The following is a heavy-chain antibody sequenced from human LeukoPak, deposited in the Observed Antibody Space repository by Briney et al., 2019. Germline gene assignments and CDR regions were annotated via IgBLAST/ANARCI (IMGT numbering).Heavy chain of an antibody. Sequence: SSETLSLTCTVSGGSTSSGDYYWSWIRQPPGKGLEWIGYIYYSGGTYYNPSLKSRVTISVDTSKNQFSLKLSSVTAADTAVYYCARAVDYNWFDPWGQGTLVTVSS. J-gene: IGHJ5*02. D-gene: IGHD4/OR15-4a*01. CDR1: GGSTSSGDYY. V-gene: IGHV4-30-4*01. CDR2: IYYSGGT. CDR3: ARAVDYNWFDP.